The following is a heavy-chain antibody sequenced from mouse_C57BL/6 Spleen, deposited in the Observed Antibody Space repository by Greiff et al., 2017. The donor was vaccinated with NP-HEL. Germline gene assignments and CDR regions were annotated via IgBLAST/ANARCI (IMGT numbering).Heavy chain of an antibody. J-gene: IGHJ1*03. CDR1: GYTFTDYY. CDR3: ARKGEDRYWYFDV. Sequence: EVQLQQSGPVLVKPGASVKMSCKASGYTFTDYYMNWVKQSHGKSLEWIGVINPYNGGTSYNQKFKGKATLTVDKSSSTAYMELNSLTSEDSAVYYCARKGEDRYWYFDVWGTGTTVTVSS. V-gene: IGHV1-19*01. CDR2: INPYNGGT.